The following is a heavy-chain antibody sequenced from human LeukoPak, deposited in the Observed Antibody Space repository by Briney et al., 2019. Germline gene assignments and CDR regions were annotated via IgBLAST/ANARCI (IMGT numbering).Heavy chain of an antibody. J-gene: IGHJ4*01. CDR3: ARDGASAGLYFDL. V-gene: IGHV3-7*01. CDR1: GFTFSSYW. D-gene: IGHD6-13*01. Sequence: GGSLRLSCAVSGFTFSSYWMNWVRQAPGKGLEWVASIRLDGGEKSYVDSVKGRFTISRDNTKNSLYLQMSILRAEDTAVYFCARDGASAGLYFDLWGQGTLVTVSS. CDR2: IRLDGGEK.